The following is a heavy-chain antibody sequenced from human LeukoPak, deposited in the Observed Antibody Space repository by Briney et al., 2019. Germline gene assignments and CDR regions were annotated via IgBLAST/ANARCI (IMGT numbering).Heavy chain of an antibody. CDR3: ARRSSSSWYGPNFDY. D-gene: IGHD6-13*01. CDR1: GGSISSSTYY. Sequence: KSSETLSLTCTVSGGSISSSTYYWGWIRQPPGKGLEWIGNIYYSGNTYYNPSLKSRVAISVDTSKNQFSLKLSSVTAADTAVYYCARRSSSSWYGPNFDYWGQGTLVTVSS. CDR2: IYYSGNT. J-gene: IGHJ4*02. V-gene: IGHV4-39*07.